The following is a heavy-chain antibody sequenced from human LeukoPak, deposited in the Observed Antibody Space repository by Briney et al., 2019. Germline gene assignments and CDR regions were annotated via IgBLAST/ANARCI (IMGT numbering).Heavy chain of an antibody. J-gene: IGHJ4*02. Sequence: SETLSLTCTVSGGSVDSYYWSWIRQPPGKGLEWIGHMYYSGGTNYNPSLKSRVTISVDTSKNQFSLKLSSVTAADTAVYYCTRRCKDAYTLYCFDYWGQGTLVTVSS. CDR2: MYYSGGT. D-gene: IGHD5-24*01. CDR3: TRRCKDAYTLYCFDY. V-gene: IGHV4-59*02. CDR1: GGSVDSYY.